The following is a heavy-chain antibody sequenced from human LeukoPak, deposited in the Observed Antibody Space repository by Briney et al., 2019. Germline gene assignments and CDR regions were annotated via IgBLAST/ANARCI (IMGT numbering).Heavy chain of an antibody. D-gene: IGHD3-10*01. Sequence: PSETLSLTCTVSGGSISSYYWSWIRQPPGKGLEWIGYIYYSGSTNYNPSLKSRVTISVDTSKNQFSLKLSSVTAADTAVYYCARTYGSGSYYYDYYMDVWGKGTTVTISS. J-gene: IGHJ6*03. V-gene: IGHV4-59*01. CDR3: ARTYGSGSYYYDYYMDV. CDR2: IYYSGST. CDR1: GGSISSYY.